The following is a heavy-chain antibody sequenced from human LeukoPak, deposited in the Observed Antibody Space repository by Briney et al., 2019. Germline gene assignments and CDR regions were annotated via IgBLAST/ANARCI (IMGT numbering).Heavy chain of an antibody. V-gene: IGHV4-39*07. J-gene: IGHJ4*02. Sequence: PSETLSLTCVVSGGSISSTSYYWGWIRQPPGKGLEWIGSIYYSGSTYYSPSLKSRVTISVDTSKNQFSLKLSSVTAADTAVYYCARVGANDDPRGGFDYWGQGTLVTVSS. CDR3: ARVGANDDPRGGFDY. CDR1: GGSISSTSYY. D-gene: IGHD2-8*01. CDR2: IYYSGST.